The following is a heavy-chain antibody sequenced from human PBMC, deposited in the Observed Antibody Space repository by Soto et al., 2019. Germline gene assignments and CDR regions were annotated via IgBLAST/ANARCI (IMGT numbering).Heavy chain of an antibody. CDR3: VKLRLELLYLDS. V-gene: IGHV3-23*04. J-gene: IGHJ4*02. CDR1: GFTFNRYG. CDR2: ISGSGDST. Sequence: EVRLVESGGGPVESGRSLRLSCAASGFTFNRYGMSWVRQAPGKGLEWVSAISGSGDSTYYADSVKGRFTISRDSSNNTLYLQMNNLRADDTALYFCVKLRLELLYLDSWGLGALVIVSS. D-gene: IGHD1-7*01.